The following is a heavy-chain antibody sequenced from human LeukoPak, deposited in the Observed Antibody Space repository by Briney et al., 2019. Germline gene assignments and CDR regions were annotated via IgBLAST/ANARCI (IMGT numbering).Heavy chain of an antibody. CDR2: INPSGGST. CDR3: ALGSGVTEPFDY. J-gene: IGHJ4*02. CDR1: GYTFTSCY. Sequence: GASVKVSCKASGYTFTSCYMHWVRQAPGQGLEWMGIINPSGGSTSYAQKFQGRVTMTRDMSTSTVYMELSSLRSEDTAVYYCALGSGVTEPFDYWGQGTLVTVSS. D-gene: IGHD3-3*01. V-gene: IGHV1-46*01.